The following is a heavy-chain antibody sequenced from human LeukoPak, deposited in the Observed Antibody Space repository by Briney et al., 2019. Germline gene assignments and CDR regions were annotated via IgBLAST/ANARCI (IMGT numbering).Heavy chain of an antibody. Sequence: SETLSLTCTVSGGSISSYYWSWIRQPPGKGLEWIGYIYHSGSTNYNPSLKSRVTISVDTSKNQFSLKLSSVTAADTAVYYCARGAGSTISNDAFDIWGQGTMVTVS. CDR3: ARGAGSTISNDAFDI. CDR2: IYHSGST. J-gene: IGHJ3*02. D-gene: IGHD2-15*01. V-gene: IGHV4-59*12. CDR1: GGSISSYY.